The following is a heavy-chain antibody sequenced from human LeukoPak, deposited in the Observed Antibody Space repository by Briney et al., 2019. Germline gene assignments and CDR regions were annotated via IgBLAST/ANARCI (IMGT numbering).Heavy chain of an antibody. CDR1: GFTLSSNY. J-gene: IGHJ3*02. Sequence: GGSLRLFCAASGFTLSSNYMSWVRQAPGEGLEWVSVIYSGGSTYYADSVTGRFTISRDNSKNTLYLQMNSLRAEDTAVYYCARSKLRGYSYAADAFDIWGQGTMVTVSS. V-gene: IGHV3-53*01. D-gene: IGHD5-18*01. CDR2: IYSGGST. CDR3: ARSKLRGYSYAADAFDI.